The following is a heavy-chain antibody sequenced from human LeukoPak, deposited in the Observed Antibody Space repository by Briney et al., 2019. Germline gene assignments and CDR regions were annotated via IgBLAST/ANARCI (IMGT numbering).Heavy chain of an antibody. V-gene: IGHV3-74*01. J-gene: IGHJ5*02. Sequence: GGSLRLSCAASGLTFSSYWMHWVRQAPGKGRVGVSRINSGGSSTSYADSVKGRFTISRDNAKNTLYLQMNSLRAEDTAVCYCARQPGGCSSTSCYSWFDPWGQGTLVTVSS. D-gene: IGHD2-2*01. CDR2: INSGGSST. CDR3: ARQPGGCSSTSCYSWFDP. CDR1: GLTFSSYW.